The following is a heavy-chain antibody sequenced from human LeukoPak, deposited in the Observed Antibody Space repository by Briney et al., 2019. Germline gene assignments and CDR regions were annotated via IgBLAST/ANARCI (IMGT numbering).Heavy chain of an antibody. CDR2: ISAYNGNT. D-gene: IGHD3-22*01. V-gene: IGHV1-18*01. J-gene: IGHJ4*02. Sequence: ASVKVSCKASGYTFTSYGISWVRQAPGQGLEWMGWISAYNGNTNYAQKRQGRVTMTTDTSTSTAYMELRSLRSDDTAVYYCARRYSSGYYYVFDYWGQGTLVTVSS. CDR1: GYTFTSYG. CDR3: ARRYSSGYYYVFDY.